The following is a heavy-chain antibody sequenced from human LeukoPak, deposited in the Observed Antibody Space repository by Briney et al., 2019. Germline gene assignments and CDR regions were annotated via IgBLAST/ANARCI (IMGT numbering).Heavy chain of an antibody. CDR3: ARIPPSAHQLLSSDN. CDR2: FNANNGET. D-gene: IGHD2-2*01. J-gene: IGHJ4*02. Sequence: ASVKVSFKAAGYTFTGYYIDWVRHAPGPGLGWMAWFNANNGETSNAQNAQGRVTMTTDTSTSTAYMELRRLRSDDAAVYYCARIPPSAHQLLSSDNWGQGTQVTVSS. CDR1: GYTFTGYY. V-gene: IGHV1-18*04.